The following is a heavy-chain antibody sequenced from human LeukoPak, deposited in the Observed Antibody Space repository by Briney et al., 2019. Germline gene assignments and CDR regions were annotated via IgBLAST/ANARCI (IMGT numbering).Heavy chain of an antibody. D-gene: IGHD4-17*01. J-gene: IGHJ6*02. V-gene: IGHV3-30*02. Sequence: GGSLRLSCAASGLTVSSNCMSWVRQAPGKGLEWVAFIRYDGSNKYYADSVKGRFTISRDNSKNTLYLQMNSLRAEDTAVYYCARGGRTTWHGMDVWGQGTTVTVSS. CDR1: GLTVSSNC. CDR2: IRYDGSNK. CDR3: ARGGRTTWHGMDV.